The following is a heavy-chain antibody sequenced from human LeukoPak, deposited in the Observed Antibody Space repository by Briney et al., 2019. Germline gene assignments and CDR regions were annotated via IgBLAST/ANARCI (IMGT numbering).Heavy chain of an antibody. Sequence: GGSLRLSCAASGFSFSDYYMSWIRQAPGKGLEWVSYISSSGGIIYYADSVKGRFTISRDNAENSLYLQMNSLRAEDTAVYYCARADGYNPIYYYYGMDVWGQGTTVTASS. D-gene: IGHD5-24*01. CDR1: GFSFSDYY. CDR2: ISSSGGII. V-gene: IGHV3-11*01. CDR3: ARADGYNPIYYYYGMDV. J-gene: IGHJ6*02.